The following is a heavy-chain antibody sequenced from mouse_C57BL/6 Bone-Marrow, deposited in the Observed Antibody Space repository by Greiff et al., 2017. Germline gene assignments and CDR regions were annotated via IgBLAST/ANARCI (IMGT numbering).Heavy chain of an antibody. V-gene: IGHV14-4*01. CDR1: GFNIKDDY. CDR3: TTDYYGSSPAWFAY. J-gene: IGHJ3*01. Sequence: VQLQQSGAELVRPGASVKLSCTASGFNIKDDYMHWVKPRPEQGLEWIGWIDPENGDTEYASKFQGKATITADTSSNTAYLQLSSLTSEDTAVYYCTTDYYGSSPAWFAYWGQGTLVTVSA. D-gene: IGHD1-1*01. CDR2: IDPENGDT.